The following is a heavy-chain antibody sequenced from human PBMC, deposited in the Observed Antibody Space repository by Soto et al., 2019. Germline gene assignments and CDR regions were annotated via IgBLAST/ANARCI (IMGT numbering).Heavy chain of an antibody. Sequence: ASVKVSCKSSEYTFTDYYIHWVRQAPGQGLEWMGLINPSGGSTSYAQKFQGRVTMTRDTSTSTAYMELSSLRSEDTAVYYCATAVYSTSWYDFWGQGTLVTVSS. V-gene: IGHV1-46*01. D-gene: IGHD6-13*01. CDR3: ATAVYSTSWYDF. J-gene: IGHJ5*01. CDR2: INPSGGST. CDR1: EYTFTDYY.